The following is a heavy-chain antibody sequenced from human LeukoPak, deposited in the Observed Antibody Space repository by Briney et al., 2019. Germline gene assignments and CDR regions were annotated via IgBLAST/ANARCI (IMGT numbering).Heavy chain of an antibody. CDR1: GYTFTSYY. CDR3: ARDGVPAAIREENWFDP. Sequence: ASVKVSCKASGYTFTSYYMHWVRQAPGQGLEWMGIINPSGGSTSYAQKFQGRVTMTRDMSTSTVYMELSSLRPEDTAVYYCARDGVPAAIREENWFDPWGQGTLVTVSS. D-gene: IGHD2-2*02. J-gene: IGHJ5*02. V-gene: IGHV1-46*01. CDR2: INPSGGST.